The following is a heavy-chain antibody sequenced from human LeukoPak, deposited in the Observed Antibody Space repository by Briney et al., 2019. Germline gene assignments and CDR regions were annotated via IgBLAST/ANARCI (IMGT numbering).Heavy chain of an antibody. V-gene: IGHV4-34*01. CDR1: GGSFSGYY. J-gene: IGHJ4*02. CDR2: INHSGST. CDR3: ARGSLWFGTYYFDY. Sequence: SETLSLTCAVYGGSFSGYYWSWIRQPPGKGLEWIGEINHSGSTNYNPSLKSRVTISVDTSKNQFSLKLSSVTAADTAVYYCARGSLWFGTYYFDYWGQGTLVTVSS. D-gene: IGHD3-10*01.